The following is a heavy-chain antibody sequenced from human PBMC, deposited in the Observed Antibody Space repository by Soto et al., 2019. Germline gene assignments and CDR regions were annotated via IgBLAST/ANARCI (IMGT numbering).Heavy chain of an antibody. V-gene: IGHV4-30-4*01. CDR1: GGSISSGDYY. J-gene: IGHJ5*02. CDR3: ARVQYCISTSCYGSGWFDP. CDR2: IYYSGST. D-gene: IGHD2-2*01. Sequence: SETLSLTCTVSGGSISSGDYYWSWIRQPPGKGLEWIGYIYYSGSTYYNPSLKNRVTISVDTSKNQFSLKLSSVTAADTAVYYCARVQYCISTSCYGSGWFDPWGQGTLVTVSS.